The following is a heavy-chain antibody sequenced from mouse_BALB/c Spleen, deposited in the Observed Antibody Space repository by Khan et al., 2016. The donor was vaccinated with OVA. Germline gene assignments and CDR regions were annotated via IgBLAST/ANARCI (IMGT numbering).Heavy chain of an antibody. CDR3: ARAMMSTWYFDV. CDR2: ISSGNATI. CDR1: GFTFSSFG. D-gene: IGHD2-3*01. J-gene: IGHJ1*01. V-gene: IGHV5-17*02. Sequence: EVELVESGGGLVQPGGSRKLSCAASGFTFSSFGMHWVRQAPEKGLEWVAYISSGNATIYYAVIVKGRFTISRDNPKNTLFLQMTSLRSEDTAMYYCARAMMSTWYFDVWGAGTTVTVSS.